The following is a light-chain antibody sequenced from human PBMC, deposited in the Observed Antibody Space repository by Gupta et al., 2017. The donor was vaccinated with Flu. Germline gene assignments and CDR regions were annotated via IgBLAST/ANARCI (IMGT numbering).Light chain of an antibody. J-gene: IGKJ2*01. V-gene: IGKV3-20*01. CDR3: QHYSSSSTMYT. CDR1: QSVTSSY. Sequence: DIVLTQSPGTLSLSPGERATLSCRASQSVTSSYLAWYQQKPGQAPRLLIYGASNRATGIPDRLSGSGSGTDFTLNISRLEPEDFAVYYCQHYSSSSTMYTFGQGTKLEIK. CDR2: GAS.